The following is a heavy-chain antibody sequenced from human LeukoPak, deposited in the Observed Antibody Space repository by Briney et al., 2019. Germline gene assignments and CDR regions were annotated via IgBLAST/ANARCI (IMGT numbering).Heavy chain of an antibody. D-gene: IGHD3-10*01. CDR3: AKDPKEATPLKSYIGGVYFDY. CDR1: GFTFSSYV. V-gene: IGHV3-30*18. J-gene: IGHJ4*02. CDR2: ISYDGSNK. Sequence: PGGSLRLSCAASGFTFSSYVIHWVRQAPGKGLEWVAVISYDGSNKYYADSVKGRFTISRDNSKNALYLQMNSLRAEDTAVYYCAKDPKEATPLKSYIGGVYFDYWGQGTLVTVSS.